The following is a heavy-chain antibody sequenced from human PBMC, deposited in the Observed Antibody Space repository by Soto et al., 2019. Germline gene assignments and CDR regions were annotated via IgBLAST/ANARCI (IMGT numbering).Heavy chain of an antibody. J-gene: IGHJ2*01. Sequence: QVQLVESGGGVVQPGRSLRLSCAASGFTFSSYARHWVRQATDKELEWVAVISYDGSNKYYADSVKGRFTISRDNSKNTLYLQMNSLRTEDTAVYYCARSLWRDDYNWGYFYLLGRGTLVTVSS. CDR2: ISYDGSNK. D-gene: IGHD4-4*01. CDR3: ARSLWRDDYNWGYFYL. V-gene: IGHV3-30-3*01. CDR1: GFTFSSYA.